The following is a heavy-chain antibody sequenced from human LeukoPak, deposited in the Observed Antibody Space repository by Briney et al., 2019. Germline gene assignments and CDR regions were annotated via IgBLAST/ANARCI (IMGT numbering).Heavy chain of an antibody. V-gene: IGHV3-23*01. Sequence: GGSLRLSCAASGFTFSSYAMSWVRQAPGKGLEWVSVISGSSDITYYADSVKGRFTISRDNSKNTLYLQMNSLRAEDTAVYYCAKGPDIVVVPAAIAYWGQGTLVTVSS. D-gene: IGHD2-2*01. J-gene: IGHJ4*02. CDR1: GFTFSSYA. CDR3: AKGPDIVVVPAAIAY. CDR2: ISGSSDIT.